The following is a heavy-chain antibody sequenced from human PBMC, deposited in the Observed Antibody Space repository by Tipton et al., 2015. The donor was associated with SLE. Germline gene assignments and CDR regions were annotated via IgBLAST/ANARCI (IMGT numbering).Heavy chain of an antibody. CDR2: VFRDGST. CDR3: ARVVPVGGTDY. D-gene: IGHD6-19*01. J-gene: IGHJ4*02. V-gene: IGHV4-38-2*02. Sequence: TLSLTCTVCGYSLCSVYSWGCIRQPPGQALEWIATVFRDGSTYYNPSLKSRVTISVDMSKNQFSLRVRSVTAADTAVYYCARVVPVGGTDYWGQGTLVTVSS. CDR1: GYSLCSVYS.